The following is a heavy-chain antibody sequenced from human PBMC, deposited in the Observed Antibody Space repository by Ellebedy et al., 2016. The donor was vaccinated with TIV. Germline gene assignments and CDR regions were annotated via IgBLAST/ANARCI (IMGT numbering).Heavy chain of an antibody. CDR2: ISYDGSNK. J-gene: IGHJ4*02. CDR1: GFTFSSYA. D-gene: IGHD6-6*01. V-gene: IGHV3-30-3*01. Sequence: GESLKISXAASGFTFSSYAMHWVRQAPGKGLEWVAVISYDGSNKYYADSVKGRFTISRDNSKNTLYLQMNSLRAEDTAAYYCAKDMHSSSSSLDYWGQGTLVTVSS. CDR3: AKDMHSSSSSLDY.